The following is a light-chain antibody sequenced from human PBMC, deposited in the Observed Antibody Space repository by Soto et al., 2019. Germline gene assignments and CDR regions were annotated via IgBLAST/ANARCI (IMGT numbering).Light chain of an antibody. CDR3: QLYGSPTLYT. Sequence: EVVLTQSPGTLSLSPGERAALSCRASQRVRSTYLAWYQQKPGQAPRLLIYGASSRATGIPDRFSGSGSGTDFTLTISRLEPEDFAVYYCQLYGSPTLYTFGQGTKLEI. CDR2: GAS. CDR1: QRVRSTY. J-gene: IGKJ2*01. V-gene: IGKV3-20*01.